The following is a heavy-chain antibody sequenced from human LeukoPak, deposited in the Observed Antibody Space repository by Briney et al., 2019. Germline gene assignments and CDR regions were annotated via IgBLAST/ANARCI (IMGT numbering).Heavy chain of an antibody. J-gene: IGHJ4*02. CDR1: GYSFTSYW. V-gene: IGHV5-51*01. CDR2: IYPGDSDT. CDR3: ARFVGACSGGSCYSDY. D-gene: IGHD2-15*01. Sequence: GESLKISCKGPGYSFTSYWIGWVRQMPGKGLEWMGIIYPGDSDTRYSPSFQGQVTISADKSINTAYLQWNSLKASDTAMYYCARFVGACSGGSCYSDYWGQGTLVTVSS.